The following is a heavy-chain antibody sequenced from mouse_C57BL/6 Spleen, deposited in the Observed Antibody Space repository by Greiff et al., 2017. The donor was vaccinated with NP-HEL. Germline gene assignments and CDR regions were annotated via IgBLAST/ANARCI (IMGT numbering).Heavy chain of an antibody. Sequence: EVQLVESGGGLVKPGGSLKLSCAASGFTFSSYAMSWVRQTPEKRLEWVATISDGGSYTYYPDNVKGRFTISRDNAKNNLYLQMSHLKSEDTAMYYCARGERPFDYWGQGTTLTVSS. CDR1: GFTFSSYA. CDR3: ARGERPFDY. D-gene: IGHD2-12*01. V-gene: IGHV5-4*01. J-gene: IGHJ2*01. CDR2: ISDGGSYT.